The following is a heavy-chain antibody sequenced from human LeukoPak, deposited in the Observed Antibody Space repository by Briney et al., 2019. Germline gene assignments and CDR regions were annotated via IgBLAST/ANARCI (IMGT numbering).Heavy chain of an antibody. CDR2: ISSSGSTI. J-gene: IGHJ4*02. CDR3: AQIYTYGSSQFDY. D-gene: IGHD5-18*01. V-gene: IGHV3-48*03. Sequence: GSLRLSCAASGFTFSNYEMNWVRQAPGQGLEWVSYISSSGSTIYYADSVKGRFTISRDNAKNSLYLQMNSLRAEDTAVYYCAQIYTYGSSQFDYWGQGTLVTVSS. CDR1: GFTFSNYE.